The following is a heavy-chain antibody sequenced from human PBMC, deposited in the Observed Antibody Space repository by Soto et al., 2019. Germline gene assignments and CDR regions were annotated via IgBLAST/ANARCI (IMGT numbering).Heavy chain of an antibody. D-gene: IGHD6-13*01. J-gene: IGHJ4*02. CDR1: GFAFSSYG. Sequence: QVQLVESGGGVVQPGRSLRLSCAASGFAFSSYGMDWVRQAPGKGLEWVAVLWYDGSNKYYADSVKGRFTISRDNSKNTLYLQMNSLRAEDTAVYYCARSGIAAGDYWGQGTLVTVSS. CDR2: LWYDGSNK. V-gene: IGHV3-33*01. CDR3: ARSGIAAGDY.